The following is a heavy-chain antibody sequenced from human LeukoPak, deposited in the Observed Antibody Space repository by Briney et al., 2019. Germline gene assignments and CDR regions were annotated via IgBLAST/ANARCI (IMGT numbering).Heavy chain of an antibody. D-gene: IGHD3-10*01. CDR1: GGSFTSGSDY. Sequence: SETLSLTCTVSGGSFTSGSDYWGWIRQPAGKRLEWIGHIDTSGSSTFNPSLKSLVTMSLDTSRNEFYLKLNSVAAADTAIYYCARAAIWNNYHYPFDVWGLGTMVSVSS. CDR2: IDTSGSS. J-gene: IGHJ3*01. V-gene: IGHV4-61*09. CDR3: ARAAIWNNYHYPFDV.